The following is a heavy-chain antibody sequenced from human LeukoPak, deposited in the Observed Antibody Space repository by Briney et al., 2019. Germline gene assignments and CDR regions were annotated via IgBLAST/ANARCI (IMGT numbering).Heavy chain of an antibody. V-gene: IGHV4-59*01. Sequence: SETLSLTCAVYGGSFSGYYWSWIRQPPGKGLEWIGYIYYSGSTNYNPSLKSRVTISVDTSKNQFSLKLSSVTAADTAVYYCARDLGYSSSWYGNYYYGMDVWGQGTTVTVSS. J-gene: IGHJ6*02. CDR3: ARDLGYSSSWYGNYYYGMDV. CDR2: IYYSGST. CDR1: GGSFSGYY. D-gene: IGHD6-13*01.